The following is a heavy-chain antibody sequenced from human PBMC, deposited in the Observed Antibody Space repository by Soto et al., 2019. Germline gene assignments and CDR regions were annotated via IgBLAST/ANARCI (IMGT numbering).Heavy chain of an antibody. CDR3: ARVRGSGSYAAYYFDS. D-gene: IGHD3-10*01. J-gene: IGHJ4*01. V-gene: IGHV4-31*03. CDR1: GGSISNGGYY. Sequence: SETLSLTCTVSGGSISNGGYYWNWVRQHPGKGLEWIAYIHYSGSTWYNPSLESRVTISVDTSKDQFSLKLRSVTAADTAVYYCARVRGSGSYAAYYFDSWGQGTLVTVSS. CDR2: IHYSGST.